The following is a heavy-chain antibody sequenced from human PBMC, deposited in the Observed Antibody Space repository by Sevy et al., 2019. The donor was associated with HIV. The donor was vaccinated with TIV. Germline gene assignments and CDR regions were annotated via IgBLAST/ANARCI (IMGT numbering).Heavy chain of an antibody. CDR3: AGVAGGDYGRVYYGMDV. V-gene: IGHV4-59*13. CDR1: GGSISSYY. D-gene: IGHD4-17*01. J-gene: IGHJ6*02. CDR2: IYYSGST. Sequence: SETLSLTCTVSGGSISSYYWSWIRQPPEKGLEWIGYIYYSGSTNYNPSLKSRVTISVDTSKNQFSLKLSSVTAADTAVYYCAGVAGGDYGRVYYGMDVWGQGTTVTVSS.